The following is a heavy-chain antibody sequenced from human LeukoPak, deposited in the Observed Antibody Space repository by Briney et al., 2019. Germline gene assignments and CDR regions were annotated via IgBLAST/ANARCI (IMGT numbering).Heavy chain of an antibody. D-gene: IGHD1-26*01. J-gene: IGHJ4*02. CDR3: AKAVGSTLFDY. V-gene: IGHV3-23*01. Sequence: GGTLRLSCAASGFTFSSYGMSWVRQAPGKGLEWVSGIRSSGDSIYYADSVKGRFTISRDNSKNTLYLQMNSLRVGDTAVYYCAKAVGSTLFDYWGQGTLVTVSS. CDR1: GFTFSSYG. CDR2: IRSSGDSI.